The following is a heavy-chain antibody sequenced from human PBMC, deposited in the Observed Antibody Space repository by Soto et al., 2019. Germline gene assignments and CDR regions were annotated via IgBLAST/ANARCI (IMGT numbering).Heavy chain of an antibody. CDR2: INSDGSST. J-gene: IGHJ6*02. Sequence: EVQLVESGGGLVQPGGSLRLSCAASGFTFSSYWMHWVRQAPGKGLVWVSRINSDGSSTSYADAVKGRFTISRDNAKNTLYLQMNSLRAEDTAVYYCARYEFWSGSPSAGMDVWGQGTTVTVSS. CDR3: ARYEFWSGSPSAGMDV. V-gene: IGHV3-74*01. CDR1: GFTFSSYW. D-gene: IGHD3-3*01.